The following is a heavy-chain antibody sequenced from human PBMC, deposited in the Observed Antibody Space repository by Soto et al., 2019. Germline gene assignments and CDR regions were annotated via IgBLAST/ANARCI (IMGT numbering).Heavy chain of an antibody. D-gene: IGHD2-2*01. J-gene: IGHJ4*02. V-gene: IGHV2-5*02. CDR2: IYGDDDK. CDR3: AHKHAATWLFDY. Sequence: QITLKESGPTLVKPTQPLTLTCTFSGFSLTSGGVGVGWIRQPPGKAPEWLALIYGDDDKRFKQSLKNRLSITRDNSRNEVVLKVTNMDPVATATFFCAHKHAATWLFDYWGQGILVTVSS. CDR1: GFSLTSGGVG.